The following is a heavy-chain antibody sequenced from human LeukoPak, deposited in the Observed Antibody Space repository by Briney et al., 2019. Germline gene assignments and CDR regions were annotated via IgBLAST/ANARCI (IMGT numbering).Heavy chain of an antibody. CDR2: IYSDNTT. V-gene: IGHV3-53*01. CDR1: GFTVSSNY. Sequence: PGGSLRLSCVASGFTVSSNYMTWVRQAPGKGLEWVSIIYSDNTTYYADSVKGRFTISRDNSKNTLYLQMNSLRAEDTAVYYCARGFRNSTAMASSDYWGQGTLATVSS. CDR3: ARGFRNSTAMASSDY. J-gene: IGHJ4*02. D-gene: IGHD5-18*01.